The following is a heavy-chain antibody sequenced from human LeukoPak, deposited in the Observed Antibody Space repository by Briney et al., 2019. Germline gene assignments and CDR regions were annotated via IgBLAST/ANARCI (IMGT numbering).Heavy chain of an antibody. V-gene: IGHV1-46*01. CDR1: GYTFTSYY. J-gene: IGHJ4*02. CDR3: ARVIGSGYYFDY. Sequence: GASVKVSCKASGYTFTSYYMHWVRQAPGQGLEWMGIINPSGGSTSYAQKFQGRVTMTRDMSTSTVYMELSSLRSEDTAVYYCARVIGSGYYFDYWGQGTLVSVSS. CDR2: INPSGGST. D-gene: IGHD3-3*01.